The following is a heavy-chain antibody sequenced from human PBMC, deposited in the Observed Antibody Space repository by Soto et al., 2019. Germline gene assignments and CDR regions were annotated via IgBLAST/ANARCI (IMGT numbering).Heavy chain of an antibody. D-gene: IGHD5-18*01. J-gene: IGHJ4*02. CDR3: ARASWIQIWSAPDY. CDR1: GYTFTSYY. CDR2: INPSGGST. Sequence: ASLTVSCQASGYTFTSYYMHWVRQGPGQGLEWMGIINPSGGSTSYAQKFQGRVTMTRDTSTSTVYMELSSLRSEDTAVYYCARASWIQIWSAPDYWGQGTMVTISS. V-gene: IGHV1-46*01.